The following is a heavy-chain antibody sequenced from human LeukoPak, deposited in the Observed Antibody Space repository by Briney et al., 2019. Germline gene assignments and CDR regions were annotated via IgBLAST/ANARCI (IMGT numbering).Heavy chain of an antibody. Sequence: GRSLRLSCAASGFTFSSYAMHWVRQAPGKGLGWVAVISYDGSNKYYADSVKGRFTISRDNAKNSLYLQMNSLRAEDTAVYYCARDLGYLGQQLAWYFDLWGRGTLVTVSS. D-gene: IGHD6-13*01. V-gene: IGHV3-30-3*01. CDR2: ISYDGSNK. J-gene: IGHJ2*01. CDR1: GFTFSSYA. CDR3: ARDLGYLGQQLAWYFDL.